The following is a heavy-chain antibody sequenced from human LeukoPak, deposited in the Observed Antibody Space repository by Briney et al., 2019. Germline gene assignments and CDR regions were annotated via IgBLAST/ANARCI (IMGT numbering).Heavy chain of an antibody. Sequence: ASVKVSCKASGYTFTRYDINWVRQATGQGLEWMGWMNPNSGNTGYAQKFQSRVTMTMNTSKSTASMELSSVTSEDTAVYYCARASERPGIAGAGNYDYWGQGTLVTVSS. D-gene: IGHD6-19*01. CDR2: MNPNSGNT. CDR1: GYTFTRYD. J-gene: IGHJ4*02. CDR3: ARASERPGIAGAGNYDY. V-gene: IGHV1-8*01.